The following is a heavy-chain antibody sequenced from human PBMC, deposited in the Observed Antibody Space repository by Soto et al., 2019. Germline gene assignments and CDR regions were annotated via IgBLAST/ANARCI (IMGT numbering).Heavy chain of an antibody. J-gene: IGHJ6*02. Sequence: SVKVSCKASGGTFSSYAISWVRQAPGQGLEWMGGIIPIFGTANYAQKFQGRVTITADESTSTAYMELSSLRSEDTAVYYCARIIVVVPAAIRSGTSFYGMDVWGQGTTVTVS. V-gene: IGHV1-69*13. CDR2: IIPIFGTA. D-gene: IGHD2-2*02. CDR1: GGTFSSYA. CDR3: ARIIVVVPAAIRSGTSFYGMDV.